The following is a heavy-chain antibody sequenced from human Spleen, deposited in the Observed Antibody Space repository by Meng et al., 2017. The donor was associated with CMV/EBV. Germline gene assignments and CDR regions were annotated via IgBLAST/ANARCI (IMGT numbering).Heavy chain of an antibody. V-gene: IGHV1-69*10. CDR3: ARPDSSGYYHPFDH. J-gene: IGHJ4*02. CDR2: IFPIIGLT. D-gene: IGHD3-22*01. Sequence: SVKVSCKASGYTFTSYAINWVRQAPGHGLEWMGGIFPIIGLTNYAQKFQGRVTITADKSTSTAYMDLRSLRSEDTAVYYCARPDSSGYYHPFDHWGQGTLVTVSS. CDR1: GYTFTSYA.